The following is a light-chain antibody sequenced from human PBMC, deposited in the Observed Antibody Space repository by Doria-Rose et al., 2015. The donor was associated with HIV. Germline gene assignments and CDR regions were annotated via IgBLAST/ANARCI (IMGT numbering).Light chain of an antibody. Sequence: EIVLTHSPGTLSLSPGERATLSCRASQSSSSTYLAWYQQKPGQAPSLLIYDVSTRATGIPDRFSASVSGTDFTLTISRLEPEDSALYYCHQYGSSWTFGQGTKVEV. CDR2: DVS. V-gene: IGKV3-20*01. CDR3: HQYGSSWT. CDR1: QSSSSTY. J-gene: IGKJ1*01.